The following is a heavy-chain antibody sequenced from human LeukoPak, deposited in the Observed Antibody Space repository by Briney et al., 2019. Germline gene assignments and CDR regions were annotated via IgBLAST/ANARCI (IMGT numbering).Heavy chain of an antibody. CDR3: ARDRDYDSSCFDY. D-gene: IGHD3-22*01. CDR1: GFTFSSYA. CDR2: ISYDGSNK. Sequence: PGGSLRLSCAASGFTFSSYAMHWVRQAPGKGLEWVAVISYDGSNKYYADSVKGRFTISRDNSKNTLYLQMNSLRAEDTAVYYCARDRDYDSSCFDYWGQGTLVTVSS. V-gene: IGHV3-30-3*01. J-gene: IGHJ4*02.